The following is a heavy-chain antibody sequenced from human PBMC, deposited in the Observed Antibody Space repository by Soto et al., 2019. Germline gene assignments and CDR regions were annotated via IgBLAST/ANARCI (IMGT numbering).Heavy chain of an antibody. CDR3: ERKNGVLDVFDF. Sequence: SQALSLTCAVSGYSISSSNWWGWIWQPPGKGLEWIGYIYYSGSTYYNPSLKSRVTMSVDTSKNQFSLKLSSVTAVDTAVYYCERKNGVLDVFDFWGQGTMVPV. CDR1: GYSISSSNW. J-gene: IGHJ3*01. V-gene: IGHV4-28*01. CDR2: IYYSGST. D-gene: IGHD4-17*01.